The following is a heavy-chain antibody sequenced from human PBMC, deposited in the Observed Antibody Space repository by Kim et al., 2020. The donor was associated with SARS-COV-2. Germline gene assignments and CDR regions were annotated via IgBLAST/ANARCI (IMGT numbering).Heavy chain of an antibody. V-gene: IGHV4-31*03. CDR2: IYYSGST. D-gene: IGHD3-22*01. CDR1: GGSISSGGYY. J-gene: IGHJ4*02. CDR3: ARGPMIVVVIQYYFDY. Sequence: SETLSLTCTVSGGSISSGGYYWSWIRQHPGKGLEWIGYIYYSGSTYYNPSLKSRVTISVDTSKNQFSLKLSSVTAADTAVYYCARGPMIVVVIQYYFDYWGQGTLVTVSS.